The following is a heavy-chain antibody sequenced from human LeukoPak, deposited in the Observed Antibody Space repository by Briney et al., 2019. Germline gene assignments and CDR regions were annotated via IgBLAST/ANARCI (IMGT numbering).Heavy chain of an antibody. CDR3: ARGLRAAAGISYWLDP. Sequence: ASVKVSCKASGGTFSSYAISWVRQAPGQGLEWMGGIIPIFGTANYAQKFQGRVTITADESTSTAYMELSSLRSEDTAVYYCARGLRAAAGISYWLDPWGQGTLVTVSS. D-gene: IGHD6-13*01. CDR1: GGTFSSYA. CDR2: IIPIFGTA. J-gene: IGHJ5*02. V-gene: IGHV1-69*13.